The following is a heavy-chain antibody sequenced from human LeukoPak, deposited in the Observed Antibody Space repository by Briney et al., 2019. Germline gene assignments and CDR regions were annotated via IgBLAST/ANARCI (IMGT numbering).Heavy chain of an antibody. CDR3: ASALLAYGSGSYYAPLGY. D-gene: IGHD3-10*01. CDR1: GGTFSSYA. Sequence: ASVKVSRKASGGTFSSYAISWVRQAPGQGLEWMGRIIPILGIANYAQKFQGRVTITADKSTSTAYMELSSLRSEDTAVYYCASALLAYGSGSYYAPLGYWGQGTLVTVSS. V-gene: IGHV1-69*04. CDR2: IIPILGIA. J-gene: IGHJ4*02.